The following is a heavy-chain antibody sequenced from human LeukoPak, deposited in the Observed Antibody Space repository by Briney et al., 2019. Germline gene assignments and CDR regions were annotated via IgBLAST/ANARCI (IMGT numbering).Heavy chain of an antibody. V-gene: IGHV3-30-3*01. CDR3: ARDLPPLDY. J-gene: IGHJ4*02. CDR1: GFTFSTFA. CDR2: ISYDSTNI. Sequence: GRSLRLSCAASGFTFSTFAMHWVRQAPGKGLQWVALISYDSTNIHYAHSVRDRFTISRDNSKNTLYLQMNSLRPEDTAVYYCARDLPPLDYWGQGTLVTVSS.